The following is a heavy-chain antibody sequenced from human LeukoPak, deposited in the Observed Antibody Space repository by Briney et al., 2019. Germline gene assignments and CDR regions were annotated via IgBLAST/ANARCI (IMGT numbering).Heavy chain of an antibody. D-gene: IGHD3-22*01. Sequence: SETLSLTCTVSGGSISSYYWSWIRQPPGKGLEWIGYIYYSGSTNYNPSLKSRVTISVDTSKNQFSLKLSSVTAADTAVYYCTREIHSSGYYQNYYFDYWGQGTLVTVSS. J-gene: IGHJ4*02. CDR2: IYYSGST. CDR3: TREIHSSGYYQNYYFDY. V-gene: IGHV4-59*01. CDR1: GGSISSYY.